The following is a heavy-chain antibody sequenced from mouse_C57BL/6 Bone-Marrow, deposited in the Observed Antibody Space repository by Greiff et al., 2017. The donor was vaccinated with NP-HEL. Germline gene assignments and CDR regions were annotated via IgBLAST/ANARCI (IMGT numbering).Heavy chain of an antibody. CDR2: INPSSGYT. CDR1: GYTFTSYT. D-gene: IGHD2-2*01. J-gene: IGHJ4*01. Sequence: VQLQQSGAELARPGASVTMSCKASGYTFTSYTMHWVKQRPGQGLEWIGYINPSSGYTTYNQKFKDKATLTADKSSSTAYMQLSSLTSEDSAVYYCARGGYNVYYYAMDDWGQGTSVTVSS. CDR3: ARGGYNVYYYAMDD. V-gene: IGHV1-4*01.